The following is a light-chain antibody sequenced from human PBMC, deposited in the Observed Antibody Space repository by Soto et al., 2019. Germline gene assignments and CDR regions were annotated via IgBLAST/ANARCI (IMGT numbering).Light chain of an antibody. Sequence: EIVLTQSPGTLSLSPGERATLSCRASQSVSSSYFAWYQRKPGQAPRLLIYGASTRAAGIPARFSGSGSGTEFTLTISSLQSEDFAVYYCQQYNNWPRTFGQGTKVDIK. CDR2: GAS. CDR1: QSVSSSY. V-gene: IGKV3-15*01. J-gene: IGKJ1*01. CDR3: QQYNNWPRT.